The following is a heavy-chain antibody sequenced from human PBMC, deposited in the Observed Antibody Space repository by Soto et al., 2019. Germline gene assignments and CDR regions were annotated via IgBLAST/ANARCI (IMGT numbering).Heavy chain of an antibody. Sequence: GGSLRLSCAASGFTFSSYAMHWVRQAPGKGLEWVAVISYDGSNKYYADSVKGRFTISRDNSKNTLYLQMNSLRAEDTAVYYCARDIVATIPMHYYYYYGMDVWGQGTTVTVSS. CDR1: GFTFSSYA. J-gene: IGHJ6*02. V-gene: IGHV3-30-3*01. CDR2: ISYDGSNK. CDR3: ARDIVATIPMHYYYYYGMDV. D-gene: IGHD5-12*01.